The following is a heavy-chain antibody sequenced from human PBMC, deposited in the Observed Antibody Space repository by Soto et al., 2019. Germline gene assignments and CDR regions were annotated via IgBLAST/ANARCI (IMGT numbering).Heavy chain of an antibody. Sequence: EVHLLESGGALVQPGGSLTLSCAAPGFSFSDYAMSWVRQAPGKGLEWVSSISRTGDSAYYADSVKGRFAISRDRSKNRLSLQMNSLRVEDTAVYYCAKGPDGSGYYHNWFDSWGQGTLITVSS. V-gene: IGHV3-23*01. CDR1: GFSFSDYA. CDR3: AKGPDGSGYYHNWFDS. CDR2: ISRTGDSA. D-gene: IGHD3-22*01. J-gene: IGHJ5*01.